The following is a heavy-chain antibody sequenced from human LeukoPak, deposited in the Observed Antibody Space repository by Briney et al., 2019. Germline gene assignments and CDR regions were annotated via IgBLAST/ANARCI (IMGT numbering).Heavy chain of an antibody. CDR1: GFTFSSYW. Sequence: GGSLRLSCAASGFTFSSYWMSWVRQAPGKGLEWVANIKQDGGEKYYVDSVKGRFTISRDNAKNSLYLQMNSLRPADTAVYYCAGRGDGNLYYFDHWGQGTLVTASS. D-gene: IGHD5-24*01. J-gene: IGHJ4*02. CDR3: AGRGDGNLYYFDH. V-gene: IGHV3-7*04. CDR2: IKQDGGEK.